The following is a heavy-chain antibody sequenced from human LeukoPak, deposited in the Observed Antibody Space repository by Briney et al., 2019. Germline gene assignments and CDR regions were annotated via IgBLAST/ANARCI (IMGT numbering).Heavy chain of an antibody. J-gene: IGHJ5*02. V-gene: IGHV1-69*13. CDR2: IIPIFGTA. CDR3: ARDKDYYDSSVWFDP. Sequence: GASVKVSCTASGGTFSSYAISWVRQAPGQGLEWMGGIIPIFGTANYAQKFQGRVTITADESTSTAYMELSSLRSEDTAVYYCARDKDYYDSSVWFDPWGQGTLVTVSS. CDR1: GGTFSSYA. D-gene: IGHD3-22*01.